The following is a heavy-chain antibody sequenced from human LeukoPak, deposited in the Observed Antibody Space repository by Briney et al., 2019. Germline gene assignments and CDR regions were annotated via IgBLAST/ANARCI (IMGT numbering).Heavy chain of an antibody. D-gene: IGHD2-2*01. CDR3: ARRLGYCSSTSCYAENWFDP. J-gene: IGHJ5*02. CDR1: GGSISSYY. CDR2: IYYSGST. Sequence: SETLSLTCTVSGGSISSYYWSWIRQPPGKGQEWIGYIYYSGSTNYNPSLKSRVTISVDTSKNQFSLKLSSVTAADTAVYYCARRLGYCSSTSCYAENWFDPWGQGTLVTVSS. V-gene: IGHV4-59*01.